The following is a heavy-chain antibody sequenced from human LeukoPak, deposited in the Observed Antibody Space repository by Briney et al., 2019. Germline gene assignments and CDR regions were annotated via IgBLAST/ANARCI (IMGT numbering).Heavy chain of an antibody. Sequence: GGSLRLSCAASGFTFSSYSMNWVRQAPGKGLEWVSYISSSSSTIYYADSVKGRFTISRDNAKNSLYLQMNSLRAEDTAVYYCARVSEGDIFDYWGQGTLVTVSS. CDR2: ISSSSSTI. CDR1: GFTFSSYS. J-gene: IGHJ4*02. CDR3: ARVSEGDIFDY. V-gene: IGHV3-48*04. D-gene: IGHD2-21*02.